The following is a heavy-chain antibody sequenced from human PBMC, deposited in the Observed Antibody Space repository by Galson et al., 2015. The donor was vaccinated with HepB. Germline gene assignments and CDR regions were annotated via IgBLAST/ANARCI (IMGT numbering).Heavy chain of an antibody. CDR3: ARALGSGKGY. CDR2: INAGNGNT. J-gene: IGHJ4*02. CDR1: GYTFTSYA. V-gene: IGHV1-3*01. Sequence: SVKVSCKASGYTFTSYAMHWVRQAPGQRLEWMGWINAGNGNTEYSQKFQGRVTITRDTSASTAYIELSTLRSEDTAVYYCARALGSGKGYWGQGTLVTVSS. D-gene: IGHD7-27*01.